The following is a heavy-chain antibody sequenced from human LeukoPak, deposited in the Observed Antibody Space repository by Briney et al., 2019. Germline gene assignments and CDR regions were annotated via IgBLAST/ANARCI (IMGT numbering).Heavy chain of an antibody. V-gene: IGHV3-48*01. J-gene: IGHJ4*02. CDR1: GFTFSSYS. D-gene: IGHD4-23*01. CDR2: ISSSSSTI. CDR3: ARVRWPSHFDY. Sequence: GGSLRLSCAASGFTFSSYSMNWVRQAPGKGLEWVSYISSSSSTIYYADSVKGRFTISRDNAKNSLYLQMNSLRAEDTAVYYCARVRWPSHFDYWGQGTLVTVSS.